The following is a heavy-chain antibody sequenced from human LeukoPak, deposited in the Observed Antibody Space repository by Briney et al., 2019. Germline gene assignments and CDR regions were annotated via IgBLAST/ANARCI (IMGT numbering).Heavy chain of an antibody. D-gene: IGHD3-22*01. Sequence: PSETLSLTCTVSGGSFRGYYWSWIRQSPGKGLEWIGYICYSGSTNYNPSLKSRVTISVDPSKNQFSLKLGSVPAADTAVYYCARGGGSTDYYDSSGYFWGQGTLVTVSS. V-gene: IGHV4-59*01. CDR1: GGSFRGYY. J-gene: IGHJ4*02. CDR2: ICYSGST. CDR3: ARGGGSTDYYDSSGYF.